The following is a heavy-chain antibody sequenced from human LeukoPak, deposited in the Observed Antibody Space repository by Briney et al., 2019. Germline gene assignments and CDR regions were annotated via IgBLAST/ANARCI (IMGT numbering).Heavy chain of an antibody. V-gene: IGHV5-51*01. CDR1: GYSFTSYW. CDR2: IYAGDSDT. Sequence: GESLKISCKGSGYSFTSYWIGWVRQMPGKGLEWMGIIYAGDSDTIYSPSFQGQVTISADKSISTAYLQWSSLKASDTAMYYCARRLLWFGELFGGFDYWGQGTLVTVSS. D-gene: IGHD3-10*01. J-gene: IGHJ4*02. CDR3: ARRLLWFGELFGGFDY.